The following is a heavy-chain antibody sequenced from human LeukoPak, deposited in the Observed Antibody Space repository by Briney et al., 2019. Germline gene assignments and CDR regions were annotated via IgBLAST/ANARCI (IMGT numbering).Heavy chain of an antibody. Sequence: GGSLRLSCSASGFTFSSYAMHWVRQAPGKGLDYVSAISSNGGSTYYADSVKGRFTISRDNSKNTLYLQMSSLRAEDTAVYYCVKDRAEMMKLGDAFDIWGQGTMVTVSS. CDR2: ISSNGGST. CDR3: VKDRAEMMKLGDAFDI. D-gene: IGHD5-24*01. CDR1: GFTFSSYA. V-gene: IGHV3-64D*06. J-gene: IGHJ3*02.